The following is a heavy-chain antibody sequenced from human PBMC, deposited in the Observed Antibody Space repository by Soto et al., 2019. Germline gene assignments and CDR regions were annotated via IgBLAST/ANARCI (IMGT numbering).Heavy chain of an antibody. CDR1: GFTFDDYA. D-gene: IGHD3-10*01. Sequence: EVQLVESGGGLVQPGRSLRLSCAASGFTFDDYAMHWVRQAPGKGLEWVSGISWNSGSIGYADSVKGRFTISRDNAKNSLYLQMNSLRAEDTALYYCAKDMWVVRGVIADDDFDIWGQGTMVTVSS. CDR2: ISWNSGSI. J-gene: IGHJ3*02. CDR3: AKDMWVVRGVIADDDFDI. V-gene: IGHV3-9*01.